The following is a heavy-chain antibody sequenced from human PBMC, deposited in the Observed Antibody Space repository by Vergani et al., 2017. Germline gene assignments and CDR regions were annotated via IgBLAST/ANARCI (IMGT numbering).Heavy chain of an antibody. CDR2: IYVDGST. CDR1: GESITRHSYY. Sequence: QVQLLESGPGLVKPSQTLSLTCPVSGESITRHSYYWTWIRQPAGKPLDWVGHIYVDGSTNYNPSLKSRVSISLDTSKNQLSLRLTSVTAADTAVFYCVRGRYSGSSSPYYDLWGHGTLVRVSS. CDR3: VRGRYSGSSSPYYDL. V-gene: IGHV4-61*02. J-gene: IGHJ4*01. D-gene: IGHD1-26*01.